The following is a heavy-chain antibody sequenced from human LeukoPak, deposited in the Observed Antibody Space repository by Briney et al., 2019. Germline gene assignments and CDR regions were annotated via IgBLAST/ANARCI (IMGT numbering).Heavy chain of an antibody. V-gene: IGHV4-30-2*01. CDR3: ARRTPRRVVPAANWGYYYYMDV. D-gene: IGHD2-2*01. CDR1: GGSISSGGYY. CDR2: IYHSGST. J-gene: IGHJ6*03. Sequence: SETLSLTCTVSGGSISSGGYYWSWIRQPPGKGLEWIGYIYHSGSTYYNPSLKSRVTISVDRSKNQFSLKLSSVTAADTAVYYCARRTPRRVVPAANWGYYYYMDVWGKGTTVTVSS.